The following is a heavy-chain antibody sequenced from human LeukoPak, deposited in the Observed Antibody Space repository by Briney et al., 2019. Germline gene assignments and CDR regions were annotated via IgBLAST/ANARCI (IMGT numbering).Heavy chain of an antibody. Sequence: PGGSLRLSCAASGFTFSDHYMSWIRQAPGKGLEGVSYISSSGSTIYYADSVKGRFTISRDNAKNSLYLQMNSLRAEDTAVYYCARDNSWELLLDYWGQGTLVTVSS. V-gene: IGHV3-11*01. CDR3: ARDNSWELLLDY. J-gene: IGHJ4*02. CDR2: ISSSGSTI. D-gene: IGHD1-26*01. CDR1: GFTFSDHY.